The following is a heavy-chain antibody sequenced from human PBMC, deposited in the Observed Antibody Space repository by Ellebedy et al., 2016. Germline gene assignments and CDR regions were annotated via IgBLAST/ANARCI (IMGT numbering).Heavy chain of an antibody. Sequence: GESLKISXAASGFTFSSYWMTWVRQAPGKGLEWVANIKQDGSEKYYVDSLKGRFTISRDNAKNSLYLQMSSLRAEDTAVYYCATFSTWGQGTLVAVSS. CDR2: IKQDGSEK. V-gene: IGHV3-7*02. D-gene: IGHD3-3*02. CDR1: GFTFSSYW. CDR3: ATFST. J-gene: IGHJ5*02.